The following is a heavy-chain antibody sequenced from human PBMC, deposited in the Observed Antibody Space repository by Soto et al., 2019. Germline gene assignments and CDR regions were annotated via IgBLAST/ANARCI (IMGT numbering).Heavy chain of an antibody. V-gene: IGHV3-23*01. D-gene: IGHD3-9*01. Sequence: GGSLRLSCAASGFTFSSYAMSWVRQAPGKGLEWVSVISGSGDSTYYADSVKGRFTISRDNSKKTLYLQMNSLRAEDTAVYYCVRVFDTYYFDLWGQGNMVTVSS. CDR3: VRVFDTYYFDL. CDR2: ISGSGDST. CDR1: GFTFSSYA. J-gene: IGHJ4*02.